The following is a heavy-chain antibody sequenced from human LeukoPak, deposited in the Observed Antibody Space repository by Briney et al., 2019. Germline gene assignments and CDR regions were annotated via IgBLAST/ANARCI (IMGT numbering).Heavy chain of an antibody. CDR2: IYYSGTT. D-gene: IGHD6-19*01. J-gene: IGHJ4*02. CDR3: ARRPVAGTFDY. CDR1: IDSFSNYH. V-gene: IGHV4-59*05. Sequence: SETLSLACAVYIDSFSNYHWNWIRQTPAKGLEWIGSIYYSGTTYYNPSLKRRVTISLDTSKNQFSLKLTSVTAADTAVYYCARRPVAGTFDYWGQGTLVTVSS.